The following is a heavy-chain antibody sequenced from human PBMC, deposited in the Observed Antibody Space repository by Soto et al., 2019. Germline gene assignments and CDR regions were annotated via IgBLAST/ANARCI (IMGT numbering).Heavy chain of an antibody. CDR1: GFSFSNYG. J-gene: IGHJ5*02. D-gene: IGHD2-2*01. CDR3: ARSDCTSTSCYVVWFDP. CDR2: ISSSSSYI. V-gene: IGHV3-21*01. Sequence: EVQLVESGGGLVKPGGSLRLSCAAFGFSFSNYGMNWVRQAPGKGLEWVSSISSSSSYISYADSVKGRFTISRDNAKNSVYLQMNSLRAEDTAVYYCARSDCTSTSCYVVWFDPWGQGTLVTVSS.